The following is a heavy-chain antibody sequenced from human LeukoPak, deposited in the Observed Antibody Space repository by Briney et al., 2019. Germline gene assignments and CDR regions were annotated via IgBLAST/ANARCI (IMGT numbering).Heavy chain of an antibody. CDR3: ATAPYDILTGYGAHYYYYMDV. D-gene: IGHD3-9*01. CDR2: MNPNSGNT. CDR1: GYSLIKYE. Sequence: AAVTVSRMPSGYSLIKYEINWVRQAPGGGLEWVGWMNPNSGNTDYLQKLQGGVTMTRNTSLSKDYMGLSRLRSDDTAVYYCATAPYDILTGYGAHYYYYMDVWGKGTTVTVSS. J-gene: IGHJ6*03. V-gene: IGHV1-8*01.